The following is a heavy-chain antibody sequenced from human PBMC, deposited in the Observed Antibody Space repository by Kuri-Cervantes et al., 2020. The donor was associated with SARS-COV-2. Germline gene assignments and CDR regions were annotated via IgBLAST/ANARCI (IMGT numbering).Heavy chain of an antibody. CDR2: IYCSEIT. D-gene: IGHD1-26*01. Sequence: SETLSLTCTVSGGSISTYYSSWIRQPPGKGLECIGYIYCSEITNYNPSLKSRVTISVDTSKNQFSLKLSSVTAADTAVYYCASSGSYSPFDYWGQGTLVTVSS. CDR3: ASSGSYSPFDY. CDR1: GGSISTYY. V-gene: IGHV4-59*01. J-gene: IGHJ4*02.